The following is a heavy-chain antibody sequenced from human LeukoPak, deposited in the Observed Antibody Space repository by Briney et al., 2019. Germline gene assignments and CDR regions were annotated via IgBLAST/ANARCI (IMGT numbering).Heavy chain of an antibody. CDR3: ARARGDIVVVPAAIWFDP. CDR2: INPNSGGT. CDR1: GYTFTGYY. Sequence: ASVKVSCKASGYTFTGYYMHWVRQAPGQGLEWMGWINPNSGGTNYAQKFQGRVTMTRDTSISTAYMELSRLRSDDTAVYYCARARGDIVVVPAAIWFDPWGQGTLVTGSS. V-gene: IGHV1-2*02. J-gene: IGHJ5*02. D-gene: IGHD2-2*01.